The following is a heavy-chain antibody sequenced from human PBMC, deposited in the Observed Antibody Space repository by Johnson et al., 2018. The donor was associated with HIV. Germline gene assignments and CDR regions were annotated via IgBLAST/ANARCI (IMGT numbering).Heavy chain of an antibody. CDR2: ISTSGSTI. J-gene: IGHJ3*02. D-gene: IGHD5-12*01. CDR1: GFTFSYYY. CDR3: ARERPGRGYDWGDAFDI. Sequence: QVQLVESGGGLVQPGGSLRLSCAASGFTFSYYYMSGVRQAPGKGLEWVSYISTSGSTIYYADSVKGRFTISRDNAKNSLSLQMNSLRAEDTAVYYCARERPGRGYDWGDAFDIWGQGTMVTVSS. V-gene: IGHV3-11*04.